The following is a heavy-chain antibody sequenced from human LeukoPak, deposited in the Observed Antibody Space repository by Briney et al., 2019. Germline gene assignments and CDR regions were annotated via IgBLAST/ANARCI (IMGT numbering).Heavy chain of an antibody. J-gene: IGHJ6*02. Sequence: PSETLSLTCAVYGGSFSGYYWNWIRQPPGKGLEWIGEINHSGSTNYNPSLKSRVTISVDTSKNQFSLKLSSVTAADTAVYYCARGKGSSGSYYYYYGMDVWGQGTTVTVSS. D-gene: IGHD3-22*01. V-gene: IGHV4-34*01. CDR3: ARGKGSSGSYYYYYGMDV. CDR1: GGSFSGYY. CDR2: INHSGST.